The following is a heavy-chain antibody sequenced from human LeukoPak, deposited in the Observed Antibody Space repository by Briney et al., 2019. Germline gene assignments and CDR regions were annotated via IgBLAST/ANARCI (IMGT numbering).Heavy chain of an antibody. CDR1: GGSISSYY. D-gene: IGHD3-10*01. V-gene: IGHV4-59*08. Sequence: SETLSLTCTVSGGSISSYYWSWIRQPPGKGLEWIGYIYYSGSTNYNPSLKSRVTISVDTSKNQFSLKLSSVTAADTAVYYCARLNDGSGSYWFDPWGQGTQVTVSS. CDR2: IYYSGST. CDR3: ARLNDGSGSYWFDP. J-gene: IGHJ5*02.